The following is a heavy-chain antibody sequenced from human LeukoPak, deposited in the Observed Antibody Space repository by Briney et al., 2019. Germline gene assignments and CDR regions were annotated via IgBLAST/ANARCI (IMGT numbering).Heavy chain of an antibody. V-gene: IGHV4-59*01. D-gene: IGHD3/OR15-3a*01. CDR2: IYYSGST. CDR3: ARGRHVGWTGGYYFDY. CDR1: GGSISSYY. J-gene: IGHJ4*02. Sequence: SETLSLTCTVSGGSISSYYWSWIRQPPGKGLEWIGYIYYSGSTNYNPSLKSRVTISVDTSKNQFSLKLSSVTAADTAVYYCARGRHVGWTGGYYFDYWGQGTLVTVSS.